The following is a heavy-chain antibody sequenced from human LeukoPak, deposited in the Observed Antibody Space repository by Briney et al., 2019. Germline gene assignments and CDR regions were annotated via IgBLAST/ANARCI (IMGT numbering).Heavy chain of an antibody. CDR2: IKQDGSEK. CDR3: ARDKGDYDTSGSLFVF. D-gene: IGHD3-22*01. CDR1: GFTFSRYW. Sequence: GGSLRLSCAVSGFTFSRYWMSWVRQAPRKGLEWVANIKQDGSEKYYVDSVKGRFTISRDNAKNSLCLQMNSLRAEDTAVYYCARDKGDYDTSGSLFVFGGQGTLVTVSS. V-gene: IGHV3-7*03. J-gene: IGHJ4*02.